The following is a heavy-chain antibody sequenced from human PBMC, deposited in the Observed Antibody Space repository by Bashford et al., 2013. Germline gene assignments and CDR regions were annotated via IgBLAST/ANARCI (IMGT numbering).Heavy chain of an antibody. Sequence: VASVKVSCKASGGTFSSYAISWVRQAPGQGLEWMGGITPYLWYRQTTHRTFRGQSHDYRGRIHEHSLHGAEQPRNASDTAMYYCARTTLPRPLPSFDYWGQGTMVTVSS. CDR1: GGTFSSYA. CDR3: ARTTLPRPLPSFDY. CDR2: ITPYLWYR. V-gene: IGHV1-69*13. J-gene: IGHJ4*02. D-gene: IGHD1-26*01.